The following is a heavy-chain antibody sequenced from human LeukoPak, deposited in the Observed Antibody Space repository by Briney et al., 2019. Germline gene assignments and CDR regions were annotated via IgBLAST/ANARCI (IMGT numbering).Heavy chain of an antibody. CDR3: ARGRYGGYFDY. J-gene: IGHJ4*02. Sequence: HPGGSLRLSCAASGFAFSSYAISWVRQAPGKGLEWVSVIYSGGSTYYADSVKGRFTISRDNSKNTLYLQMNSLRAEDTAVYYCARGRYGGYFDYWGQGTLVTVSS. CDR1: GFAFSSYA. D-gene: IGHD5-12*01. V-gene: IGHV3-53*01. CDR2: IYSGGST.